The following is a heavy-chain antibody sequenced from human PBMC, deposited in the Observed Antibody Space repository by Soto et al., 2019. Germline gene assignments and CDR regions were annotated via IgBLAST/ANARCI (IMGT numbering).Heavy chain of an antibody. V-gene: IGHV1-18*01. CDR1: GYTFTTYG. D-gene: IGHD2-15*01. CDR2: ISGYNGNT. J-gene: IGHJ5*01. Sequence: ASVKVSCKASGYTFTTYGISWVRQAPGQGLEWMGWISGYNGNTNYAQNLQGRVTMTTDTSTSTAYMELRSLRSDDTAVYYCARATPCIRHPASPNWFDSWGQGTLGTDPS. CDR3: ARATPCIRHPASPNWFDS.